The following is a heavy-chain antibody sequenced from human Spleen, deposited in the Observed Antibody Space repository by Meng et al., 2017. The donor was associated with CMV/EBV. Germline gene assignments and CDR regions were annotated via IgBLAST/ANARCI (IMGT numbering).Heavy chain of an antibody. Sequence: GGSLRLSCAASGFTFSNAWMRWVRQASGKGLEWVGRIKNKADGGTTDYAAPVKGSFTISRDDSKNTLYLQMNSLRPEDTAMYYCTTVHYWGPGTLVTVSS. CDR1: GFTFSNAW. CDR3: TTVHY. CDR2: IKNKADGGTT. V-gene: IGHV3-15*01. J-gene: IGHJ4*02.